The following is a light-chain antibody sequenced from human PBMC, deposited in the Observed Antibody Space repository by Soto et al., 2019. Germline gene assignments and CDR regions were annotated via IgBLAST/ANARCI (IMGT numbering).Light chain of an antibody. V-gene: IGKV3-11*01. CDR3: QQRSNWPPT. CDR2: DAS. Sequence: IVLTQSPDTLSLSPGERATLSCRASQSVSSYLAWYQQKPGQAPRLLIYDASNRATGIPARFSGSGSGTDFTLTISSLEPEDFAVYYCQQRSNWPPTFGQGTKVDIK. J-gene: IGKJ1*01. CDR1: QSVSSY.